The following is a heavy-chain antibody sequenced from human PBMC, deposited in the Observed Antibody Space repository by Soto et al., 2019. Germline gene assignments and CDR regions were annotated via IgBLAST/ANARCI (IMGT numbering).Heavy chain of an antibody. V-gene: IGHV4-59*01. J-gene: IGHJ4*02. CDR1: GGSISGSY. D-gene: IGHD6-19*01. CDR2: VYYTGST. CDR3: ARSVAVAGPNIGY. Sequence: SETLSLTCSVSGGSISGSYWSWIRQSPGKGLEWLGYVYYTGSTNYSPSLRSRVSISVDTSKNEFSLRLSSVTAADTAVYFCARSVAVAGPNIGYWGRVTQVTFSS.